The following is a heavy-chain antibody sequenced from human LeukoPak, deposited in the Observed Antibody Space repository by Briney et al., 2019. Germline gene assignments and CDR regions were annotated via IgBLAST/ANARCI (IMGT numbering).Heavy chain of an antibody. CDR2: MNPNSGNT. D-gene: IGHD6-13*01. CDR3: ARGLRREQQLLRAFDY. CDR1: GYTFTNYD. V-gene: IGHV1-8*01. J-gene: IGHJ4*02. Sequence: ASVKVSCKASGYTFTNYDINWVRQASGQRLEGMGWMNPNSGNTGSAQKFQGRVTMTSNTSISTAYMELSSLRSEDTAVYYCARGLRREQQLLRAFDYWGQGTPVTVSS.